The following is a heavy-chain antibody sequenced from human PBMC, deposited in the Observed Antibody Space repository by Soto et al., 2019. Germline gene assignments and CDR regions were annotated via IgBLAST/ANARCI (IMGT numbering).Heavy chain of an antibody. J-gene: IGHJ4*02. D-gene: IGHD3-10*01. V-gene: IGHV4-59*01. CDR2: LHYSGSD. CDR1: GVSMRDYY. Sequence: QVQLQESGPGLVKPSETLSLTCSVSGVSMRDYYGSWIRQSPGKGLEHIGYLHYSGSDTYNPSLKRRVNLSMDRSKNKFSLKMSSMTAADTAIYYCPRSGHIFAGVIWGQGILVTVSS. CDR3: PRSGHIFAGVI.